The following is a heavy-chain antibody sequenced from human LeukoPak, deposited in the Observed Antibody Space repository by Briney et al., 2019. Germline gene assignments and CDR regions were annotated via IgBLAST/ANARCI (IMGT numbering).Heavy chain of an antibody. J-gene: IGHJ4*02. CDR3: AKSESDYGLY. CDR1: GFTFSSYG. Sequence: PGGSLRLSCAASGFTFSSYGMHWVRQAPGKGLEWVAVISYDGSNKYYADSVKGRFTISRDNSKNTLYLQMNSLRAEDTAVYYCAKSESDYGLYWGQGTLVTVSS. D-gene: IGHD4-17*01. V-gene: IGHV3-30*18. CDR2: ISYDGSNK.